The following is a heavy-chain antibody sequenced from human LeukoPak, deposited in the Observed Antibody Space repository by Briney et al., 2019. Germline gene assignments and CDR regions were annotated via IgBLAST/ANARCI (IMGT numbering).Heavy chain of an antibody. CDR3: ANRVGWPGPPPDY. Sequence: PGGSLRLSCAASGFTFSSYAMSWVPQAPGKGVEWVSSISGVGVTTDYVDSVKGRFTISRDNSKNTLHLQMNSLRVEDTAVYYCANRVGWPGPPPDYWGQGTLVTVSS. CDR2: ISGVGVTT. CDR1: GFTFSSYA. J-gene: IGHJ4*02. D-gene: IGHD2-15*01. V-gene: IGHV3-23*01.